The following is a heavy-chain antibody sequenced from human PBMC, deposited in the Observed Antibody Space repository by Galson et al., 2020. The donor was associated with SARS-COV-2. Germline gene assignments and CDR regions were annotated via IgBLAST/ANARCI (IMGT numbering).Heavy chain of an antibody. CDR3: ARGGDSSGSGMDV. CDR2: IGAYHGNT. D-gene: IGHD6-19*01. Sequence: ASVKVSCKASGYRLTTYGISWVRQAPGQGLEWMGGIGAYHGNTEYAQKLQGRVTMTTDTSTSTAYMELRSLRSDDTAVYYWARGGDSSGSGMDVWGQGTTVTVYS. CDR1: GYRLTTYG. J-gene: IGHJ6*02. V-gene: IGHV1-18*04.